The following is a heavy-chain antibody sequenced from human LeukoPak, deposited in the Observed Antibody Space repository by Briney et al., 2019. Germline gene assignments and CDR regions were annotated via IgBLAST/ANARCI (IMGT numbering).Heavy chain of an antibody. D-gene: IGHD1-26*01. CDR3: AGRGSLAHFDY. J-gene: IGHJ4*02. CDR2: ICCSGST. CDR1: GGSISSYY. V-gene: IGHV4-59*08. Sequence: PSETLSLTCTVSGGSISSYYWSWIRQPPGKGLEWIGYICCSGSTNYNPSLKSRVTISVDTSKNQFSLKLSSVTAADTAVYYCAGRGSLAHFDYWGQGTLVTVSS.